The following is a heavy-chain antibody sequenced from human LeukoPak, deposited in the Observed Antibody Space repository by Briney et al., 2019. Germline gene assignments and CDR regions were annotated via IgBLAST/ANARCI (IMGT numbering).Heavy chain of an antibody. CDR2: MDGSGKTT. Sequence: GGSLTLFCAASGFTFSSSALSWVRQAPGKGLGWVSVMDGSGKTTYYADSVKGRFTISRDNSKNTLYLQLTSLRVEDTAVYYCAKLAGWTYFVPWAHRPLVTVSS. V-gene: IGHV3-23*01. D-gene: IGHD3-9*01. CDR1: GFTFSSSA. J-gene: IGHJ5*02. CDR3: AKLAGWTYFVP.